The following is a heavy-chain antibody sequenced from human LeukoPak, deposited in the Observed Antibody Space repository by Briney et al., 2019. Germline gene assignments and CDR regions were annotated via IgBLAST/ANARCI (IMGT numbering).Heavy chain of an antibody. D-gene: IGHD3-10*01. CDR3: ARDTGFGPGQVGWVDY. CDR1: GFTFSSYS. J-gene: IGHJ4*02. V-gene: IGHV3-21*01. Sequence: PGGSLRLSCAASGFTFSSYSMNWVRQAPGKGLEWVSSISSSSSYIYYADSVKGRLTISRDNAKNSLYLQMNSLRAEDTAVYYCARDTGFGPGQVGWVDYWGQGTLVTVSS. CDR2: ISSSSSYI.